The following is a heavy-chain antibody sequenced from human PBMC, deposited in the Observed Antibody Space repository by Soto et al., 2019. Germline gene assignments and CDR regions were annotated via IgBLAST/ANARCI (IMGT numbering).Heavy chain of an antibody. CDR3: RKSSGYYYYGMDV. V-gene: IGHV4-31*03. D-gene: IGHD3-22*01. CDR2: IYYSGST. CDR1: GGSIISGGYY. Sequence: ILSLTCTVSGGSIISGGYYWSWIRQHPGKGLEWIGYIYYSGSTYYNPSLKSRVTISVDTSKNQFSLKLSSVTAADTAVYYCRKSSGYYYYGMDVWGQGTTVTVSS. J-gene: IGHJ6*02.